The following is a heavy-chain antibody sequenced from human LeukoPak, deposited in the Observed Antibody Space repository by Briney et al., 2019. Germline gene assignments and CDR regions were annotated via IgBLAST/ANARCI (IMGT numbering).Heavy chain of an antibody. D-gene: IGHD3-10*01. CDR3: ASRLWFGEFNNWFDP. CDR1: GDSLSSSY. V-gene: IGHV4-4*07. J-gene: IGHJ5*02. CDR2: IYTSGYT. Sequence: SETLSLTCTVSGDSLSSSYWSWVRQPAGKGLEWIGRIYTSGYTNYNPSLKGRVTMSVDTSKNQFSLKLSSVTAADTAVYYCASRLWFGEFNNWFDPWGQGTLVTVSS.